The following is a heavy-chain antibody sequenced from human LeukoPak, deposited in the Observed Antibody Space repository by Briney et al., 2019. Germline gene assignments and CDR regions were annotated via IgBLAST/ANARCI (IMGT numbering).Heavy chain of an antibody. V-gene: IGHV1-8*01. CDR1: GYTFTSYD. J-gene: IGHJ4*02. Sequence: ASVKVSCKASGYTFTSYDINWVRQATGQGLEWMGWMNPNSGNTGYAQKFQGRVTMTRNTSISTAYMELSSLRSEDTAVYYCARGHPPVSLVVVVAATLAKYYFDYWGQGTLVTVSS. D-gene: IGHD2-15*01. CDR2: MNPNSGNT. CDR3: ARGHPPVSLVVVVAATLAKYYFDY.